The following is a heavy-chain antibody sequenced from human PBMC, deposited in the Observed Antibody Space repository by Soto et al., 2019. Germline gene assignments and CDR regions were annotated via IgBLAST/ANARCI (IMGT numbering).Heavy chain of an antibody. Sequence: SETLSLTCTVSGGSVSSDTYYWSWIRQPPGKGLEWIGYFYHGGSTSYNPSLKSRVTISVDTSKNQFFLNLSPVIAADTAVYYCATMASTLSLDYWGQGTLVT. CDR2: FYHGGST. J-gene: IGHJ4*02. CDR1: GGSVSSDTYY. CDR3: ATMASTLSLDY. D-gene: IGHD3-10*01. V-gene: IGHV4-61*01.